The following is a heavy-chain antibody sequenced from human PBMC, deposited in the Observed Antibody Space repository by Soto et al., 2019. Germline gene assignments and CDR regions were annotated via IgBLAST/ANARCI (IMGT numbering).Heavy chain of an antibody. CDR3: ARDSGGNGGFEGY. CDR1: GFTFSSYG. D-gene: IGHD2-15*01. Sequence: QVQLVESGGGVVQPGRSLRLSCAASGFTFSSYGMHWVRQAPGKGLEWVAVIWYDGSNKYYADSVKGRFTISRDNSKNKLELQMNSRRAEETAGYYCARDSGGNGGFEGYWGQGTLVTVSS. J-gene: IGHJ4*02. CDR2: IWYDGSNK. V-gene: IGHV3-33*01.